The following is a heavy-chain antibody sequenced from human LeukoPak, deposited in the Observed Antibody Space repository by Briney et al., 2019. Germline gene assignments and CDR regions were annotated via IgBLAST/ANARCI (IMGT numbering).Heavy chain of an antibody. D-gene: IGHD2-15*01. V-gene: IGHV1-18*01. CDR2: ISAYNGNT. CDR1: GYTFTSYG. CDR3: VRDRGYCSGGSCSGYYYYYMDV. J-gene: IGHJ6*03. Sequence: GASVKVSCKASGYTFTSYGISWVRQAPGQGLGWMGWISAYNGNTNYAQKLQGRVTMTTDTSTSTAYMELRSLRSDDTAVYYCVRDRGYCSGGSCSGYYYYYMDVWGKGTTVTVSS.